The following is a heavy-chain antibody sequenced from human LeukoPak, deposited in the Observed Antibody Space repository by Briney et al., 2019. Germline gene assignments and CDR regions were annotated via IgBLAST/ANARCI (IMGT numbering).Heavy chain of an antibody. Sequence: GGSLRLSCVASGFTFSSYWMSWVRQAPGKGLEWVANIKQDGSENFYVDSVKGRFTISRDNSKNTLYLQMNSLRAEDTAVYYCAKAGYCSGGSCYAVSSWGQGTLVTVSS. CDR1: GFTFSSYW. D-gene: IGHD2-15*01. CDR2: IKQDGSEN. CDR3: AKAGYCSGGSCYAVSS. J-gene: IGHJ5*02. V-gene: IGHV3-7*01.